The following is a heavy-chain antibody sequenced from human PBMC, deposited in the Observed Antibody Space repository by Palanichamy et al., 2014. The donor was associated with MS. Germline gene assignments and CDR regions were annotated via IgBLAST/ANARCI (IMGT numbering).Heavy chain of an antibody. J-gene: IGHJ3*01. CDR1: GFTFETYT. CDR2: IKYNGDRT. V-gene: IGHV3-23*04. D-gene: IGHD6-19*01. CDR3: AKDADSGLDSFDV. Sequence: LVESGGGVVQPGGSLRLSCVTSGFTFETYTMSWVRQAPGRGPEWVASIKYNGDRTYYADSVKGRFTISRDNSKNTLYLQMNSLRPEDTALYSCAKDADSGLDSFDVWGQGTLVIVSS.